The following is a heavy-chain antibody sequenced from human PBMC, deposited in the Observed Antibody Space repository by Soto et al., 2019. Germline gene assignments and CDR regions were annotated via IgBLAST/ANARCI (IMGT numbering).Heavy chain of an antibody. CDR2: LDQVGSKT. Sequence: EVQLVESGGDLVQPGGSLRLSCAASGFTFSYYWMTWVRQAPGKGLDWVATLDQVGSKTFYVDSVKGRFTISRDNARNSLYLQMNSLRAEDTAVYYCASENCGSYDYWGQGTLVTVSS. D-gene: IGHD7-27*01. CDR1: GFTFSYYW. J-gene: IGHJ4*02. CDR3: ASENCGSYDY. V-gene: IGHV3-7*03.